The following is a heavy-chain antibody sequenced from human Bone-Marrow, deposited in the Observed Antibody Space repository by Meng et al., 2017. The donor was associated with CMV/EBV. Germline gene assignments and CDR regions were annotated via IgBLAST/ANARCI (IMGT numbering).Heavy chain of an antibody. V-gene: IGHV1-2*02. D-gene: IGHD2-2*02. CDR3: ARGKLQYCSSTSCYKENKRWFDP. CDR1: GYTFTGYY. Sequence: ASVKVSCKASGYTFTGYYMHWVRQAPGQGLEWMGWINPNSGGTNYAQKFQGRVTMTRDTSISTAYMELSRLRSDDTAVYYCARGKLQYCSSTSCYKENKRWFDPWGQGNLVTVSS. CDR2: INPNSGGT. J-gene: IGHJ5*02.